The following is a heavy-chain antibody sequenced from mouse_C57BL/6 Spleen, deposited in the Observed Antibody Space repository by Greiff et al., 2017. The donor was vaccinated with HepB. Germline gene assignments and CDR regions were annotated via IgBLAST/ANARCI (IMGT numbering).Heavy chain of an antibody. CDR3: ARDLTTGYFDV. J-gene: IGHJ1*03. CDR1: GYSFTGYY. Sequence: EVHLVESGPELVKPGASVKISCKASGYSFTGYYMNWVKQSPEKSLEWIGEINPSTGGTTYNQKFKAKATLTVDKSSSTAYMQLKSLTSEDSAVYYCARDLTTGYFDVWGTGTTVTVSS. CDR2: INPSTGGT. V-gene: IGHV1-42*01.